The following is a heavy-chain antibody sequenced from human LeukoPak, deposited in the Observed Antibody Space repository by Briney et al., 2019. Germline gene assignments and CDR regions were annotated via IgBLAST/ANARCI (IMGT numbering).Heavy chain of an antibody. V-gene: IGHV1-2*02. Sequence: ASVKVSCKASGYTFTGYYMHWVRQAPGQGLEWMGWINPNSGGTNYAQKFQGRVTMTRDTSISTAYMELSRLRSDDTAVYYCARVRSGSYTDAFDIWGQGTMVTVSS. CDR2: INPNSGGT. CDR3: ARVRSGSYTDAFDI. J-gene: IGHJ3*02. CDR1: GYTFTGYY. D-gene: IGHD1-26*01.